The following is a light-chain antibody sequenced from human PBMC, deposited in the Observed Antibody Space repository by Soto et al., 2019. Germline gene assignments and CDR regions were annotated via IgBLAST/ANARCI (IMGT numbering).Light chain of an antibody. CDR1: QSVSSN. Sequence: EIVMTQSPATLSVSLGERATLSCRASQSVSSNLAWYQQKPGQAPRLLIYGASTRATGIPARFSGSGYGTEFTLTISSLQSEDFAVYYCQQYYNWPPLTFGGGTKVEIK. CDR2: GAS. J-gene: IGKJ4*01. CDR3: QQYYNWPPLT. V-gene: IGKV3-15*01.